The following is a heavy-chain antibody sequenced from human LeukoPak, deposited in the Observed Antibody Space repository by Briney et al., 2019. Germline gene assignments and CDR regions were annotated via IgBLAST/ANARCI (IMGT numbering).Heavy chain of an antibody. V-gene: IGHV5-51*01. CDR3: ARRIAAVAHDGLDI. Sequence: GESLKISCRGSGYSFTNYWIGWVRQMPGKGLEWMGIIYPGDSDTKYSPSFQGQVTVSADKSISTAYLQWSSLKASDTAMYYCARRIAAVAHDGLDIWGQGTMVTVSS. D-gene: IGHD6-13*01. CDR2: IYPGDSDT. CDR1: GYSFTNYW. J-gene: IGHJ3*02.